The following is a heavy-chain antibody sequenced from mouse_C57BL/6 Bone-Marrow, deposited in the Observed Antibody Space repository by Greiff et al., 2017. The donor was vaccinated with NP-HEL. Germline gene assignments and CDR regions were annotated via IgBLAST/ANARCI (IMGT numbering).Heavy chain of an antibody. V-gene: IGHV5-9*01. CDR1: GFTFSSYT. J-gene: IGHJ1*03. CDR3: ASLNYGNYFWYFEV. CDR2: ISGGGGNT. D-gene: IGHD2-1*01. Sequence: EVKVVESGGGLVKPGGSLKLSCAASGFTFSSYTMSWVRQTPEKRLEWVATISGGGGNTYYPDSVKGRFTISRDNANNTLYLQMSSLRSEDTALYYCASLNYGNYFWYFEVWGTGTTVTVSS.